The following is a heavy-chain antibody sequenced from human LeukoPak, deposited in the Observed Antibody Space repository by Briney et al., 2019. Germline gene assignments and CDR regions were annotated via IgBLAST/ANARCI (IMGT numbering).Heavy chain of an antibody. J-gene: IGHJ4*02. Sequence: GGSLRLSCAASGFTFSNYAMTWVRQAPGKGPEWVSTISGSGDTTYYADSVKGRFTISRDNSKNTLYLQMNSLRAEDTAVYYCAKWVVVVPAARLFDYWGQGTPVTVSS. CDR2: ISGSGDTT. CDR3: AKWVVVVPAARLFDY. V-gene: IGHV3-23*01. CDR1: GFTFSNYA. D-gene: IGHD2-2*01.